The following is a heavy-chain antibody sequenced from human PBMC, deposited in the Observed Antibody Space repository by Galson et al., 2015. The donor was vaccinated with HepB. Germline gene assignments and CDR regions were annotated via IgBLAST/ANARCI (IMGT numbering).Heavy chain of an antibody. D-gene: IGHD5-12*01. Sequence: SLRLSCAASGFTFSDYYMSWIRQAPGKGLEWVSYISSSGSTIYYADSVKGRFTISRDNAKNSLYLQMNSLRAEDTAVYYCARALAGGYDFFDYWGQGTLVTVSS. CDR1: GFTFSDYY. CDR2: ISSSGSTI. CDR3: ARALAGGYDFFDY. J-gene: IGHJ4*02. V-gene: IGHV3-11*01.